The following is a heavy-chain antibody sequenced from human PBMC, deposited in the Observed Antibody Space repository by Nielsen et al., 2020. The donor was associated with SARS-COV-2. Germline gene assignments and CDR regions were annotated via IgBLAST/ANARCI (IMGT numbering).Heavy chain of an antibody. CDR1: GFTFSSYG. Sequence: GESLKISCAASGFTFSSYGMHWVRQAPGKGLEWVAVISYGGSNKYYADSVKGRFTISRDNSKNTLYLQMNSLRAEDTAVYYCARGSMGTHPPDRWGQGTLVTVSS. CDR3: ARGSMGTHPPDR. J-gene: IGHJ4*02. D-gene: IGHD7-27*01. V-gene: IGHV3-30*03. CDR2: ISYGGSNK.